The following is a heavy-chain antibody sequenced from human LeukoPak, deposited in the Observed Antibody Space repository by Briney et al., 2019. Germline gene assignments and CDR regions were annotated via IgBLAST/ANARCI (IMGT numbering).Heavy chain of an antibody. V-gene: IGHV4-39*01. D-gene: IGHD3/OR15-3a*01. Sequence: SETLSLTCIVSGGSISTTSYYWGWIRQPPGKGLEWIGSIYYSGSTYYTPSLKSRVTISVDTSKNQFSLKLTSVTAADTAVYYCARQTGSGLFILPGGQGTLVTVPS. J-gene: IGHJ4*02. CDR2: IYYSGST. CDR1: GGSISTTSYY. CDR3: ARQTGSGLFILP.